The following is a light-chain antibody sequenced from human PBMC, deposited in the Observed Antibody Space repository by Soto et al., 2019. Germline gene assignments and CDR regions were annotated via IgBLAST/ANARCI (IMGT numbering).Light chain of an antibody. CDR1: QDILNY. V-gene: IGKV1-16*01. Sequence: DIQMTQSPSSLSASVGDRVTITCRASQDILNYLAWFQQKPGKAPKSLIYGASSLHSGVPSRISGSGFGTDFSLTISSLQPEDFATYYCQQYASNVATFGQGTTLEV. CDR3: QQYASNVAT. J-gene: IGKJ2*01. CDR2: GAS.